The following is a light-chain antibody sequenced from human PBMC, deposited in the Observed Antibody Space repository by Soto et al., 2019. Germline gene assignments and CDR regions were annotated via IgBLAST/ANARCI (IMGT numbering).Light chain of an antibody. CDR1: SSDIGGYNY. J-gene: IGLJ3*02. Sequence: QSALTQPASVSGSPGQSITISCTGTSSDIGGYNYVSWYQQHPSKAPKLMIYDVSNRPSGVSNRFFGSKSGNTASLTISGLQAEDEADYYCSSYTSSTTLVFGGGTKLTVL. V-gene: IGLV2-14*03. CDR3: SSYTSSTTLV. CDR2: DVS.